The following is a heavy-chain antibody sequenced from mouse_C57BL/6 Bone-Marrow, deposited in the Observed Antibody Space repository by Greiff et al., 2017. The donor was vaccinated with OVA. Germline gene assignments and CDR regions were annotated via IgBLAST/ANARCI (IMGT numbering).Heavy chain of an antibody. V-gene: IGHV1-26*01. CDR1: GYTFTDYY. CDR3: AREPPLYDGYYVYYAMDY. CDR2: INPNNGGT. D-gene: IGHD2-3*01. Sequence: EVQLQQSGPELVKPGASVKISCKASGYTFTDYYMNWVKQSHGKSLEWIGDINPNNGGTSYNQKFKGKATLTVDKSSSTAYMELRSLTSEDSAVYYCAREPPLYDGYYVYYAMDYWGQGTSVTVSS. J-gene: IGHJ4*01.